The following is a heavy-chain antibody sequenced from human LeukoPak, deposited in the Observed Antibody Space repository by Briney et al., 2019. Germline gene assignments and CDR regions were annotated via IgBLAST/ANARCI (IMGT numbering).Heavy chain of an antibody. CDR1: GGSISSYY. J-gene: IGHJ3*02. Sequence: SETLSLTCTVSGGSISSYYWSWIRQPPGKGLEWIGYIYYSGSTDYNPSLKSRVTISVDTSKNQFSLKLSSVTVADTAVYYCARPIHYDQDAFDIWGQGTMVTVSS. CDR3: ARPIHYDQDAFDI. V-gene: IGHV4-59*01. D-gene: IGHD3-22*01. CDR2: IYYSGST.